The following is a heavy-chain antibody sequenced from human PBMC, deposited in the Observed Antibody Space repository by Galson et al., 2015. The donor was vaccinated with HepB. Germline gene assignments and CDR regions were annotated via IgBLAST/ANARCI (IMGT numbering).Heavy chain of an antibody. J-gene: IGHJ5*02. CDR3: ATQSGAVSVVVPPTKSNHLTS. Sequence: SVKVSCKASGYTFSDFYIHWVRQAPGQGLECMGWINPNTGGTNYARNFKRRVTMTSDTSISTAYMELRSLRSDDTAVYYCATQSGAVSVVVPPTKSNHLTSWGQGTRVTVSS. V-gene: IGHV1-2*02. D-gene: IGHD2-2*01. CDR2: INPNTGGT. CDR1: GYTFSDFY.